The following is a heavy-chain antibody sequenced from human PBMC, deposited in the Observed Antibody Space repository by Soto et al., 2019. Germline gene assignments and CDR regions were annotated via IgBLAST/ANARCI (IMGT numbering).Heavy chain of an antibody. D-gene: IGHD5-12*01. CDR2: IIPILGIA. V-gene: IGHV1-69*08. Sequence: QVQLVQSGAEVKKPGSSVKVSCKASGGTFSSYTISWVRQAPGQGLEWMGRIIPILGIANYAQKFQGRVTITADKSTSTAYMGLSSLRSEDTAVYYCARDRRDGYNHFDYWGQGTLVTVSS. CDR1: GGTFSSYT. J-gene: IGHJ4*02. CDR3: ARDRRDGYNHFDY.